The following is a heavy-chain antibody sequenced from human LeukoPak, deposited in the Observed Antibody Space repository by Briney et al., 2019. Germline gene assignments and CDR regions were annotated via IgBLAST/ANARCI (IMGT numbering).Heavy chain of an antibody. CDR2: TYYRSQWYY. V-gene: IGHV6-1*01. Sequence: SQTLSLTCAISGESVSSTGASWDWIRQSPSRGLEWLGRTYYRSQWYYEYALSVKSRIIVAPDTSKNQFSLQLNSVTPEDTAVYYCVRGNYNFDYWGQGSLVTVSS. CDR1: GESVSSTGAS. D-gene: IGHD5-24*01. J-gene: IGHJ4*02. CDR3: VRGNYNFDY.